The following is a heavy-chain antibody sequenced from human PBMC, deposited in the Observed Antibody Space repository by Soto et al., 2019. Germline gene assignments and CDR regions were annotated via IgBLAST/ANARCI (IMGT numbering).Heavy chain of an antibody. CDR1: GGSISSGGYY. CDR2: IYYSGST. Sequence: QVQLQESGPGLVKPSQTLSLTCTVSGGSISSGGYYWSWIRQHPGKGLEWIGYIYYSGSTYYNPSPTSRVTHAVDTAKNQFSLKLNSVTAADTAVYYWARDRAYCSGGSCYSVSAFDIWGHGTMVTVSS. V-gene: IGHV4-31*03. D-gene: IGHD2-15*01. CDR3: ARDRAYCSGGSCYSVSAFDI. J-gene: IGHJ3*02.